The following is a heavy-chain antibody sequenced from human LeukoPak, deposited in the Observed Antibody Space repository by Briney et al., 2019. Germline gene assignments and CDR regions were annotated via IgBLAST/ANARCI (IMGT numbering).Heavy chain of an antibody. D-gene: IGHD3-3*02. CDR1: GFTFSSYG. V-gene: IGHV3-30*18. J-gene: IGHJ4*02. Sequence: GGSLRLSCAASGFTFSSYGMHWVRQAPGKGLEWVAVISYDGSNKYYADSVKGRFTISRDNSKNTLYLQMNSLRAEDTAVYYCAKDLPSFSDYWGQGTLVTVSS. CDR3: AKDLPSFSDY. CDR2: ISYDGSNK.